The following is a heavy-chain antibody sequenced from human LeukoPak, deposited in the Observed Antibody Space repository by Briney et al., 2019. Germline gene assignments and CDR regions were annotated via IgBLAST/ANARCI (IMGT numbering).Heavy chain of an antibody. Sequence: PSETLSLTCTVSGGSISSYYWSWIRQPPGKGLEWIGYIYYSGSTSYNPSPKSRVTISVDTSSNQFSLILTSVTAADTAVYYCARGTKTGYTGYDWNYWGQGSLVTVSS. CDR2: IYYSGST. J-gene: IGHJ4*02. V-gene: IGHV4-59*01. D-gene: IGHD5-12*01. CDR3: ARGTKTGYTGYDWNY. CDR1: GGSISSYY.